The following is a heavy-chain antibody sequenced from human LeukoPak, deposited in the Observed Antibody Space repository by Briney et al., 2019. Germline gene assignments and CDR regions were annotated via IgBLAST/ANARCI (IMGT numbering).Heavy chain of an antibody. J-gene: IGHJ4*02. Sequence: SETLSLTCAVYGGSFSGYYWSWIRQPPGKGLEWIGEINHSGSTNHNPSLKSRVTISVDTSKNQFSLKLSSVTAADTAVYYCARAYPSGYSSGWYSARLYYFDYWGQGTLVTVSS. V-gene: IGHV4-34*01. D-gene: IGHD6-19*01. CDR2: INHSGST. CDR3: ARAYPSGYSSGWYSARLYYFDY. CDR1: GGSFSGYY.